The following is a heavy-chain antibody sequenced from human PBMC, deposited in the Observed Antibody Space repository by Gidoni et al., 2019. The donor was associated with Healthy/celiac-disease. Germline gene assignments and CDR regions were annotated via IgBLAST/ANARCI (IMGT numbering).Heavy chain of an antibody. J-gene: IGHJ4*02. D-gene: IGHD6-19*01. CDR2: FDPEDGET. CDR3: ATLRYSSGWSDY. CDR1: GYTRTELS. Sequence: QVQLVQSGAEGKKPGASVKVSCKVSGYTRTELSSHWVRQAPGKGLEWMGGFDPEDGETIYAQKFQGRVTMTEYTSTDTAYMELSSLRSEDTAVYYCATLRYSSGWSDYWGQGTLVTVSS. V-gene: IGHV1-24*01.